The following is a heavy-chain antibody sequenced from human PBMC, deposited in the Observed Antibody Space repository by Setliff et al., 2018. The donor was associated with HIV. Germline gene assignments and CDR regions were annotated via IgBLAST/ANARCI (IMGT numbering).Heavy chain of an antibody. D-gene: IGHD3-3*01. V-gene: IGHV4-59*01. CDR1: GGSISSDY. J-gene: IGHJ4*02. CDR2: IYDSGST. Sequence: SETLSLTCTVSGGSISSDYWSWIRQPPGKGMEWIGFIYDSGSTNYNPSLESRVTISVDASKNQFSLKLSSVTAADTAVYYCARAIGIVSLYYFDSWGQGTLVTVSS. CDR3: ARAIGIVSLYYFDS.